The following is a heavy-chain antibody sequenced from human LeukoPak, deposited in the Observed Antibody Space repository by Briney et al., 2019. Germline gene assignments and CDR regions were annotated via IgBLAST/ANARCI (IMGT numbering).Heavy chain of an antibody. V-gene: IGHV4-59*01. Sequence: PSETLSLTCTVSGGSISSYYWSWIRQPPGKGLEWIGYIYYSGSTNYNPSLKSRVTISVDTSKNQFSLKLSSVTAADTAVYYCARVTCSSTSCRPRYYYYYYMDVWGKGTTVTISS. J-gene: IGHJ6*03. CDR3: ARVTCSSTSCRPRYYYYYYMDV. D-gene: IGHD2-2*01. CDR2: IYYSGST. CDR1: GGSISSYY.